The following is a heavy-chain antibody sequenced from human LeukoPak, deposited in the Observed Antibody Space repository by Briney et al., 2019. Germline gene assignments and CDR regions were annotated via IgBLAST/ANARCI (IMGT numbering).Heavy chain of an antibody. Sequence: ASVKVSCKASGGTFSSYAISWVRQAPGQGLEWMGGIIPILGTANYAQKFQGRVTITADESTSTAYMELSSLRSEDTDVYYCERSVGYDWDWFDPWGQGTLVTVSS. CDR3: ERSVGYDWDWFDP. J-gene: IGHJ5*02. D-gene: IGHD5-12*01. V-gene: IGHV1-69*13. CDR1: GGTFSSYA. CDR2: IIPILGTA.